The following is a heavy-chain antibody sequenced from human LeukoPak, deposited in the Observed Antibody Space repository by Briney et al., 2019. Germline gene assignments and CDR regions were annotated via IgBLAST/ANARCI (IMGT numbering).Heavy chain of an antibody. V-gene: IGHV3-23*01. Sequence: GGSLRLSCAASGFTFSRYAMSWVRQAPGKGLEWVSAISGSGGSTYYADSVKGRFTISRDNSKNTLYLQMNSLRAEDTAVYYCAKGPYYYGSGSYLECYYYGMDVWGQGTTVTVSS. CDR3: AKGPYYYGSGSYLECYYYGMDV. J-gene: IGHJ6*02. D-gene: IGHD3-10*01. CDR2: ISGSGGST. CDR1: GFTFSRYA.